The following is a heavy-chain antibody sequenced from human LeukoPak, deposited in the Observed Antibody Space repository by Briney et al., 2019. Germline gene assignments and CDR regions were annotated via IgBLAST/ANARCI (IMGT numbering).Heavy chain of an antibody. CDR1: GFTVSNNY. Sequence: PGGSLRLSCAASGFTVSNNYMSWVRQAPGKGLEWVSIIYSGGSTYYADSVKGRFTISRDNSKNTLYLQMNSLRAEDTAVYYCAKDRVGATLYFDFWGQGTLLTVSS. CDR3: AKDRVGATLYFDF. V-gene: IGHV3-53*01. CDR2: IYSGGST. J-gene: IGHJ4*02. D-gene: IGHD1-26*01.